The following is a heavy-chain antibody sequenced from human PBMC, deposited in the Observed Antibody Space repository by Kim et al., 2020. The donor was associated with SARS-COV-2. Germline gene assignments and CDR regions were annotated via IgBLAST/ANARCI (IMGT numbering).Heavy chain of an antibody. Sequence: SGPMLVKPTPTLTLTCTFSGFSLSTSGMCVSWIRQPPGKALEWLALIDWGDVKYYSTSLKTRLTISKDTSKNQVVLTMTNMDPVDTATYYCARMAKYSSSWYYFDYWGQGTLVTVSS. CDR2: IDWGDVK. V-gene: IGHV2-70*01. CDR3: ARMAKYSSSWYYFDY. J-gene: IGHJ4*02. CDR1: GFSLSTSGMC. D-gene: IGHD6-13*01.